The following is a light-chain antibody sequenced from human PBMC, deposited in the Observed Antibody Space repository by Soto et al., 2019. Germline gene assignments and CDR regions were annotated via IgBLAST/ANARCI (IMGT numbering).Light chain of an antibody. V-gene: IGKV3-15*01. CDR1: QTVTSS. CDR2: GAS. CDR3: QQYNNWPRT. Sequence: EIILTQSPYTLSLSPGERATLSCRASQTVTSSFLAWYQRKPGQAPRLLIYGASTRATGIPARFSGSGSGTEFTLTISSLQSEDFAVYYCQQYNNWPRTFGQGTKVDIK. J-gene: IGKJ1*01.